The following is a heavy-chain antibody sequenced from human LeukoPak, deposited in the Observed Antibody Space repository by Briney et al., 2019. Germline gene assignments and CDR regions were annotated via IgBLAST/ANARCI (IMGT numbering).Heavy chain of an antibody. CDR2: ISSSSSYI. J-gene: IGHJ4*02. D-gene: IGHD6-19*01. CDR3: ARDLSSIAVA. Sequence: GGSLRLSCAASGFTFSSYSMNWVRQAPGKGLEWVSSISSSSSYIYYADSVKGRFTVSRDTAKNSLYLQMNSLRAEDTAVYYCARDLSSIAVAWGQGTLVTVSS. V-gene: IGHV3-21*01. CDR1: GFTFSSYS.